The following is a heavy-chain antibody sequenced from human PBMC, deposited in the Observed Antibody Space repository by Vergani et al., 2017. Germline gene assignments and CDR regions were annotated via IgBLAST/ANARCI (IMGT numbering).Heavy chain of an antibody. V-gene: IGHV3-48*03. D-gene: IGHD2-15*01. CDR3: ARTLGYCSGGSCRAVGWFDP. CDR1: GFTFSSYE. CDR2: ISSSGSTI. Sequence: EVQLVESGGGLVQPGGSLRLSCAASGFTFSSYEMNWVRQAPGKGLEWVSYISSSGSTIYYADSVKGRFTISRDNAKNSLYLQMNSLRAEDTAVYYCARTLGYCSGGSCRAVGWFDPWGQGTLVTVSS. J-gene: IGHJ5*02.